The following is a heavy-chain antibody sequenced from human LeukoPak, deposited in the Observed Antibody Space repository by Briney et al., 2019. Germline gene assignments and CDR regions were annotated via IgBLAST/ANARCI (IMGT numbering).Heavy chain of an antibody. CDR2: IGTAGDT. Sequence: PGGSLRLSCAASGFTFSSYDMHWIRQATGKGLEWVSAIGTAGDTYYPGSVKGRFTISRENAKNSLYLQMNSLRAGDTAVYYCARVDSRYYYMDVWGKGTTVTVSS. V-gene: IGHV3-13*01. CDR3: ARVDSRYYYMDV. J-gene: IGHJ6*03. D-gene: IGHD3-9*01. CDR1: GFTFSSYD.